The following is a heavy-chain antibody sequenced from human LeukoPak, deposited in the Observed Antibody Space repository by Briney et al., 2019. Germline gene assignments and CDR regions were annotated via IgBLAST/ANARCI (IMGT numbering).Heavy chain of an antibody. CDR1: GGSISSYY. CDR3: ARHLTYYYDSSGYYFNWFDP. D-gene: IGHD3-22*01. J-gene: IGHJ5*02. CDR2: IYSSGTI. V-gene: IGHV4-4*07. Sequence: SETLSLTCSVSGGSISSYYWSWIRQPAGKGLEWIGRIYSSGTITYNPSLQSRVTMSVDTSKNEFSLKMSSVTAADTAVYYCARHLTYYYDSSGYYFNWFDPWGQGTLVTVSS.